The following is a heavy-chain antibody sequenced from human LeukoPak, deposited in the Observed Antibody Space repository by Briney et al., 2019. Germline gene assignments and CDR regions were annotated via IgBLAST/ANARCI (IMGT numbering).Heavy chain of an antibody. CDR1: GLTFSDYY. D-gene: IGHD3-9*01. J-gene: IGHJ4*02. CDR2: ISGSGTTI. CDR3: ARVGLTGYYRAFDY. Sequence: GGSLRLSCAASGLTFSDYYMTWIRQAPGKGLEWVSSISGSGTTIYSADSVKGRFTVSRDNTKNSLFLHMNSLRAEDTAVYYCARVGLTGYYRAFDYWGQGTLVTVSS. V-gene: IGHV3-11*01.